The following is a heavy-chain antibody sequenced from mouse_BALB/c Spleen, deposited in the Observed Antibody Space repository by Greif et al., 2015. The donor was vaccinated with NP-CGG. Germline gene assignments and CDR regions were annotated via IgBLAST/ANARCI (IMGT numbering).Heavy chain of an antibody. V-gene: IGHV1-69*02. J-gene: IGHJ3*01. D-gene: IGHD4-1*01. Sequence: QVQLQQPGAELVRPGASVKLSCKASGYTFTSYWINWVKQRPGQGLEWIGNIYPSDSYTNYNQKFKDKATLTVDKSSSTAYMQLSSPTSEDSAVYYCTRGDWVFAYWGQGTLVTVSA. CDR1: GYTFTSYW. CDR3: TRGDWVFAY. CDR2: IYPSDSYT.